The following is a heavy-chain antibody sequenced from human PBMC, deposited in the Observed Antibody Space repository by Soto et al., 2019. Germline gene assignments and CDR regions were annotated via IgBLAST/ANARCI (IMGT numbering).Heavy chain of an antibody. CDR2: IISISETT. V-gene: IGHV1-69*01. CDR1: GGTFSSYA. D-gene: IGHD2-2*01. CDR3: ARSQGSSTSLEIYYYYYYGMDV. J-gene: IGHJ6*02. Sequence: QVQLVQSGAEVKKPGSSVKVSCKASGGTFSSYAISWVRQAPGPGLEWMGGIISISETTTYEQKLQGRVTITAAESKSTAYMELSSLRSEDTAVYYCARSQGSSTSLEIYYYYYYGMDVWGQGTTVTVSS.